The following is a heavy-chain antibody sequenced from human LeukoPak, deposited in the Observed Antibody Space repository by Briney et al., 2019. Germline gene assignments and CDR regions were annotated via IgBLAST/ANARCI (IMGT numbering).Heavy chain of an antibody. J-gene: IGHJ5*02. CDR3: ARTYYYGLGSYLAFDP. Sequence: GESLKISCKGSGYSFTSYWIGWVRQMPGKGLEWMGIVYPGDSDTRYSPSFQGQVTISADKSISTAYLQWSSLKASDTAMYYCARTYYYGLGSYLAFDPWGQGTLVTVSS. CDR1: GYSFTSYW. CDR2: VYPGDSDT. D-gene: IGHD3-10*01. V-gene: IGHV5-51*01.